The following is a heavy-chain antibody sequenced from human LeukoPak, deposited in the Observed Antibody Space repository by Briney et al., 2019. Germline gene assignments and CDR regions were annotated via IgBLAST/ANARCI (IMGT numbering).Heavy chain of an antibody. V-gene: IGHV3-30*03. J-gene: IGHJ4*02. D-gene: IGHD6-19*01. CDR3: ARDRVAGYNSGWNPFDY. CDR2: VSYDDSRK. CDR1: GFTFDDYG. Sequence: GGSLRLSCAASGFTFDDYGMHWVRRAPGKGLEWVAVVSYDDSRKYYADSVKGRFTISRDNSNNVVYLQMNSLRPEDTAVYYCARDRVAGYNSGWNPFDYWGQGMLVTVSS.